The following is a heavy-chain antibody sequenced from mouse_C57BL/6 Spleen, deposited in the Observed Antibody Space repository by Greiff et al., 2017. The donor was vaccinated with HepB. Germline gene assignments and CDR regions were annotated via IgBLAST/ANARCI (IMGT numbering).Heavy chain of an antibody. D-gene: IGHD2-3*01. Sequence: QVQLQQPGAELVQPGASVKMSCKASGYTFTSYWITWVKQRPGQGLEWIGDIYPGSGSTNYNEKFKSKATLTVDTSSSTAYMQLSSLTAEDSAVYYCAREGSYDGYWFAYWGQGTLVTVSA. CDR3: AREGSYDGYWFAY. J-gene: IGHJ3*01. CDR2: IYPGSGST. V-gene: IGHV1-55*01. CDR1: GYTFTSYW.